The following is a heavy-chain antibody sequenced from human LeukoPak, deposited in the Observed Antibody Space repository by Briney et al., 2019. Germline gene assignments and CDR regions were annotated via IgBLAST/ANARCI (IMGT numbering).Heavy chain of an antibody. J-gene: IGHJ1*01. CDR2: INSYTGNP. V-gene: IGHV7-4-1*02. CDR1: GYTFTSYA. Sequence: ASVKVSCKASGYTFTSYAMNWVRQAPGQGLEWMGWINSYTGNPTYAQGFTGRFVFSLDTSVSTAYLQISSLKAEDTAVYYCARDYTLTVGTTTYFQHWGQGTLVTVSS. D-gene: IGHD1-26*01. CDR3: ARDYTLTVGTTTYFQH.